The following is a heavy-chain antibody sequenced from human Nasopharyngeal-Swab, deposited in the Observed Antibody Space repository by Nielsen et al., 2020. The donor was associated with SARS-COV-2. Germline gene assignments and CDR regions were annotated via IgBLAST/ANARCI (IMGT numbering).Heavy chain of an antibody. CDR2: IIPALGLP. D-gene: IGHD5-12*01. J-gene: IGHJ4*02. V-gene: IGHV1-69*10. CDR3: AREGEYGAYDAPDY. CDR1: GDTFTNSA. Sequence: SVKVSCKTSGDTFTNSAISWVRQAPRQGLEWMGGIIPALGLPNYAQKFRGRVTISADRSTTTSYLELSSLRSEDTAIYYCAREGEYGAYDAPDYWGQGTLVTVSS.